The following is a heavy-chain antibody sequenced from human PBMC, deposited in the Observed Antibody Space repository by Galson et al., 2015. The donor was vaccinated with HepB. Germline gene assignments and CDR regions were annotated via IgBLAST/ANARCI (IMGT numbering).Heavy chain of an antibody. CDR2: IIPILGIA. V-gene: IGHV1-69*10. D-gene: IGHD6-13*01. CDR3: AGEVPWDLGIAAAGEPGVLDY. J-gene: IGHJ4*02. Sequence: SVKVSCKASGGTFSSYAISWVRQAPGQGLEWMGGIIPILGIANYAQKFQGRVTITADKSTSTAYMELSSLRSEDTAVYYCAGEVPWDLGIAAAGEPGVLDYWGQGTLVTVSS. CDR1: GGTFSSYA.